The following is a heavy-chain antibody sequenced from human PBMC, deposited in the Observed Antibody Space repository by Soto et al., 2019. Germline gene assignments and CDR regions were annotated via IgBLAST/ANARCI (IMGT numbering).Heavy chain of an antibody. CDR3: ARDRGCSV. CDR2: ISDSGATT. D-gene: IGHD6-19*01. CDR1: GFTFSNHA. V-gene: IGHV3-23*01. Sequence: EVQLLESGGGLVQPGGSLRLSCVGSGFTFSNHAMTWGRQAPGNGLEWVSGISDSGATTSYAGSVKGRFTISRDNSKNTLSLQMNSLRAEDTAVYYCARDRGCSVWGQGTLVTVSS. J-gene: IGHJ1*01.